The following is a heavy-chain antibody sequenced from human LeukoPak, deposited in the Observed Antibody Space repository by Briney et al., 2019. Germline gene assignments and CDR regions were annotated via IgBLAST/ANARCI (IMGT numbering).Heavy chain of an antibody. J-gene: IGHJ4*02. V-gene: IGHV4-38-2*02. CDR1: GYSISSGYY. CDR2: IYHSGST. Sequence: PSETLSLTCTVSGYSISSGYYWGWIRQPPGKGLEWIGSIYHSGSTYYNPSLKSRVTMSVDTSKNQFSLKLSSVTAADTALYYCARHQSPRPHSFDYWGQGTLVTVSS. CDR3: ARHQSPRPHSFDY.